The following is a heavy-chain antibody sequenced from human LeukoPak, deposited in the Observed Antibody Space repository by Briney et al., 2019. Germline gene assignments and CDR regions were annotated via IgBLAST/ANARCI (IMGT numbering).Heavy chain of an antibody. CDR1: CGSVTINSYY. CDR3: AREVGRGHTFGSNY. V-gene: IGHV4-39*02. CDR2: IYYSGIT. J-gene: IGHJ4*02. Sequence: SETLSLTCTVSCGSVTINSYYWGWIRQPPGKGLEWIGNIYYSGITYYNPSLKSRVTISVDTSKNQFSLKLSSVTAADTAVYYCAREVGRGHTFGSNYWGQGTLVTVSS. D-gene: IGHD5-18*01.